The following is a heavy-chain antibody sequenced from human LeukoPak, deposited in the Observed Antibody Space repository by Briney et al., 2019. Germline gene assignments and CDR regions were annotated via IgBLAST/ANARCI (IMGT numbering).Heavy chain of an antibody. CDR2: INPNSGGT. D-gene: IGHD2-15*01. J-gene: IGHJ4*02. CDR3: ARDGSGGSYLGVGN. Sequence: ASVKVSCKASGYTFTGYYMHWVRQAPGQGLEWMGWINPNSGGTNYAQKFQGRVTMTRDTSISTACMELSRLRSDDTAVYYCARDGSGGSYLGVGNWGQGTLVTVSS. CDR1: GYTFTGYY. V-gene: IGHV1-2*02.